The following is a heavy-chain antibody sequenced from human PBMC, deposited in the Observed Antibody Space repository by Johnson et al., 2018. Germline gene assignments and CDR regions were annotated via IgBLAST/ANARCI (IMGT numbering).Heavy chain of an antibody. V-gene: IGHV4-30-4*08. Sequence: QVQLVESGPGLVKPLQTLSLTCTVSGGSISSGDYYWSWIRQPPGKGLEWIGYIYYSGSTYYNPSLKSRGTISIDTSKNQFSLKLNYVTAADTAVYYCARDLPAWGFDIWGQGTMVTVSS. CDR1: GGSISSGDYY. CDR2: IYYSGST. J-gene: IGHJ3*02. D-gene: IGHD3-16*01. CDR3: ARDLPAWGFDI.